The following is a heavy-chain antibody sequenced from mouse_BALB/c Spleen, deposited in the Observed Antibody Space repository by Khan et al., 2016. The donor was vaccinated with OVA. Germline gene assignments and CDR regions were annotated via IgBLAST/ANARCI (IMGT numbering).Heavy chain of an antibody. V-gene: IGHV1-76*01. D-gene: IGHD1-2*01. J-gene: IGHJ2*01. CDR2: IYPGNDNT. CDR1: GYIFTSYW. Sequence: QVQLKQSGAELVRPGASVKLSCKTSGYIFTSYWIHWVKQRSGQGLEWIARIYPGNDNTYYNEKLKDKATLTADKSSITAYKQLSSLKSEYSAVYFCAREAALYYFDYWGQGTTLTVSS. CDR3: AREAALYYFDY.